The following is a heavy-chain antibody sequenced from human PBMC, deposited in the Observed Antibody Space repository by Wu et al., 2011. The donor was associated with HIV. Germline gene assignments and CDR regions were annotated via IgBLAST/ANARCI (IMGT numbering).Heavy chain of an antibody. J-gene: IGHJ2*01. CDR3: ARGHVGISVTVGPGYWYFRS. CDR1: GYTFSGYY. CDR2: INPNSGGT. Sequence: QVQLVQSGAEVKKPGASVKVSCKAFGYTFSGYYMHWVRQAPGQGLEWMGWINPNSGGTEYAQNFQDRVTMTRDTSINTAYMELSRLRSDDTAVYYCARGHVGISVTVGPGYWYFRSLGPRHPGHLSPQ. V-gene: IGHV1-2*02. D-gene: IGHD3-22*01.